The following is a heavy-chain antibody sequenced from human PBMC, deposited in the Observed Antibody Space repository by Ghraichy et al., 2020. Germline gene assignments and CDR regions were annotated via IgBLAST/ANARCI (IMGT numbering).Heavy chain of an antibody. CDR3: ARVRAGTGTKRAFDI. V-gene: IGHV3-7*01. D-gene: IGHD1-7*01. CDR2: IMPDGSEK. J-gene: IGHJ3*02. Sequence: ASIMPDGSEKYYVDSVKGRFTISRDNAKNSLYLQMNSLRAEDTAVYYCARVRAGTGTKRAFDIWGQGTATTVS.